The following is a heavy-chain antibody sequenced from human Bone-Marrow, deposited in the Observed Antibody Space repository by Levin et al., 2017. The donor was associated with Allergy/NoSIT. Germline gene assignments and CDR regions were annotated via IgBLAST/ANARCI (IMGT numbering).Heavy chain of an antibody. CDR2: MSANGRDT. CDR3: VREGHTNGRCPAFDL. CDR1: GFTVDSFH. D-gene: IGHD2-8*01. Sequence: LPGGSPRLSCSASGFTVDSFHMFWVRQAPGKRLEYVSKMSANGRDTYFVESVKGRFTLSRDDSKNTLWLQMSSLRPEDTAVYYCVREGHTNGRCPAFDLWGQGTMVTVSS. V-gene: IGHV3-64D*06. J-gene: IGHJ3*01.